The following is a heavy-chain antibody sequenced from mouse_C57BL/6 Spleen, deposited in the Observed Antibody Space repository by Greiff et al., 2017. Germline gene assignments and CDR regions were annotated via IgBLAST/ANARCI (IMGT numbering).Heavy chain of an antibody. V-gene: IGHV1-62-2*01. CDR3: ARHEEEGYGNYDY. CDR2: FYPGSGST. Sequence: QVQLQQSGAELVKPGASVKLSCKASGYTFTEYTIHWVKQRSGQGLEWIGWFYPGSGSTKYNEKFKDKATLTADQSSSTVYMELRILTVEDSAVDFCARHEEEGYGNYDYWGQGTTLTVSS. CDR1: GYTFTEYT. J-gene: IGHJ2*01. D-gene: IGHD2-10*02.